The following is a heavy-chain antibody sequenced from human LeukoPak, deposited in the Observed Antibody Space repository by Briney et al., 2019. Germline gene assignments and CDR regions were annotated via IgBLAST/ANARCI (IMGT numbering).Heavy chain of an antibody. CDR1: GGSISSYY. V-gene: IGHV4-59*01. CDR2: IYYSGST. Sequence: KASETLSLTCTVSGGSISSYYWSWIRQPPGKGLEWIGYIYYSGSTNYNPSLKSRVTISVDTSKNQFSLKLSSVTAADTAVYYCARSSDDYGDYWGQGTLVTVSS. J-gene: IGHJ4*02. CDR3: ARSSDDYGDY.